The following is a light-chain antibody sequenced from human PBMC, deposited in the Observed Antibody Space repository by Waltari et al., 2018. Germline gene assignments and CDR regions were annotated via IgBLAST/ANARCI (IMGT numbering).Light chain of an antibody. Sequence: DIQMTQSPSSLSASVGDRVTITCQASQDISNYLNWYQQKAGNAPKLLIYDASKLETGVPSRFSGVGSGTHFTFTISSLQPEDIATYYCQHYDNLPPPSYTFGQGTKLEIK. J-gene: IGKJ2*01. CDR1: QDISNY. V-gene: IGKV1-33*01. CDR2: DAS. CDR3: QHYDNLPPPSYT.